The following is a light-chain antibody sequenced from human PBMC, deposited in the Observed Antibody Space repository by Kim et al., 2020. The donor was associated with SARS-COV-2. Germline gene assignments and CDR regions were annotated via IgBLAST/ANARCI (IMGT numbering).Light chain of an antibody. V-gene: IGKV3D-15*03. CDR2: GAS. J-gene: IGKJ2*01. CDR1: RSVSSN. Sequence: EIVMTQSPATLSVSPGERATLSCRASRSVSSNLAWYQQKPGQAPRLLISGASIRATGIPARFSGSGSGTEFTLTISILQSEDFAVYYCQQYNNWPGTFGQGTKLEI. CDR3: QQYNNWPGT.